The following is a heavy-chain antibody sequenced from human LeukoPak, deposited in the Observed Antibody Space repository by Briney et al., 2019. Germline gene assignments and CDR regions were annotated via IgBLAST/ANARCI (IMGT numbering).Heavy chain of an antibody. CDR2: VNPDSGKT. J-gene: IGHJ4*02. CDR3: ARELRRDDN. CDR1: GYTFTTSD. D-gene: IGHD5-24*01. V-gene: IGHV1-8*01. Sequence: GASVRVSCMPSGYTFTTSDINWGRQGPGQGLEWMGYVNPDSGKTVYAQQSQGRVTMTIDTSISTAYMGLTSVRSEDTALYYCARELRRDDNWGQGTLVTVSS.